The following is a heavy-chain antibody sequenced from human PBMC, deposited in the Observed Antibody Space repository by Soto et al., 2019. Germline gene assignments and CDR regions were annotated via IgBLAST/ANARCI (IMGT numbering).Heavy chain of an antibody. V-gene: IGHV3-9*01. Sequence: EVQLVESGGGLVQPGRSLRLSCAASGFTFDDYAMHWVRQAPGKGLEWVSGISWNSGSIGYADSVKGRFTISRDNAKNSLYLQMNSLRAEDTALYYCAKAFSGDGYNAPAWGQGTMVTVSS. CDR3: AKAFSGDGYNAPA. D-gene: IGHD5-12*01. CDR1: GFTFDDYA. J-gene: IGHJ3*01. CDR2: ISWNSGSI.